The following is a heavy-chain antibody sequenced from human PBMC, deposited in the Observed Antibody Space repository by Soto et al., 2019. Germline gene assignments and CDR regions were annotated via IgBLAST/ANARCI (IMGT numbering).Heavy chain of an antibody. CDR1: GYSFTSYW. CDR2: IDPSDSYT. CDR3: AIQHPLDSSAWYN. V-gene: IGHV5-10-1*01. Sequence: GESLKISCKGSGYSFTSYWISWVRRMPGKGLEWMGRIDPSDSYTNYSPSFQGHVTISADKSISTAYLHWTSLKASDTAIYYCAIQHPLDSSAWYNWGQGTLVTVSS. D-gene: IGHD6-19*01. J-gene: IGHJ4*02.